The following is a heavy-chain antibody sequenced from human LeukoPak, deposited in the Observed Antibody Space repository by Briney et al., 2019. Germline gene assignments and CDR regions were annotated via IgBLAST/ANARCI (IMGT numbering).Heavy chain of an antibody. Sequence: SSETLSLTCAVYGGSFSGYYWSWIRQPPGKGLEWIGEINHSGSTNYNPSLKSRVTISVDTSKNQFSLKLSSGTAADTAVYYCAREVITFGGVIVNPPDYWGQGTLVTVSS. J-gene: IGHJ4*02. CDR3: AREVITFGGVIVNPPDY. CDR2: INHSGST. D-gene: IGHD3-16*02. CDR1: GGSFSGYY. V-gene: IGHV4-34*01.